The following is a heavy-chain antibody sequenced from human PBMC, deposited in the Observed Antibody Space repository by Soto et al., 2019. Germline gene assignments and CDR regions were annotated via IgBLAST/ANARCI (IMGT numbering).Heavy chain of an antibody. CDR3: ARVPRSIAAAGSLDY. CDR1: GGTFSSYA. J-gene: IGHJ4*02. CDR2: IIPIFGTA. D-gene: IGHD6-13*01. Sequence: ASVKVSCKASGGTFSSYAISWVRQAPGQGLEWMGGIIPIFGTANYAQKFQGRVTITADESTSTAYMELSSLRSEDTAVYYCARVPRSIAAAGSLDYWSQGTLVTVSS. V-gene: IGHV1-69*13.